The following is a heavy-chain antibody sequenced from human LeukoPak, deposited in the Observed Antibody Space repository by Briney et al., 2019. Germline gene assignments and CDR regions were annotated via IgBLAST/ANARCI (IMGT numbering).Heavy chain of an antibody. D-gene: IGHD2-15*01. CDR2: IYSGGST. V-gene: IGHV3-66*01. Sequence: PGGSLRLSCAASGFTVSSNYMSWVRQAPGKGLEWVSVIYSGGSTYYADSVKGRFTISRDNSKNTLYLQMNSLRAKDTAVYYCARADCSGGSCYSGDYFDYWGQGTLVTVSS. CDR3: ARADCSGGSCYSGDYFDY. J-gene: IGHJ4*02. CDR1: GFTVSSNY.